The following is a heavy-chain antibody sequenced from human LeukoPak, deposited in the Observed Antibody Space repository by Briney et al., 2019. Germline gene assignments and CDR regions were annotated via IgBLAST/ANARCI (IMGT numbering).Heavy chain of an antibody. CDR3: ARDTGIAAAAPRWFDP. CDR1: GYTFTSYG. V-gene: IGHV1-18*04. J-gene: IGHJ5*02. Sequence: GASVKVSYKASGYTFTSYGISWVRQAPGQGLEWMGWISAYNGNTNYAQKLQGRVTMTTDTSTSTAYMELRSLRSDDTAVYYCARDTGIAAAAPRWFDPWGQGTLVTVSS. CDR2: ISAYNGNT. D-gene: IGHD6-13*01.